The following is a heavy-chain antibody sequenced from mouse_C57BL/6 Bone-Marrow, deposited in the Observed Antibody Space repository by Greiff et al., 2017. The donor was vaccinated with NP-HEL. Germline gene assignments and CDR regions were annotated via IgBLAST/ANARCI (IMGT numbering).Heavy chain of an antibody. J-gene: IGHJ3*01. CDR2: IYPGDGDT. Sequence: VQVVESGAELVKPGASVKISCKASGYEFSNYWMNWVKQRPGKGLEWIGQIYPGDGDTNYNGKFKDKATLTADKSSSTAYMQLSGLTSEDSAVYFCARGAYWGQGTLVTVSA. CDR1: GYEFSNYW. CDR3: ARGAY. V-gene: IGHV1-80*01.